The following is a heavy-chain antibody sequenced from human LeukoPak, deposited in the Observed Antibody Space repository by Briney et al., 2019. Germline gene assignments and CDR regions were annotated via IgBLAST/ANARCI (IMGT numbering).Heavy chain of an antibody. CDR2: ISGTVGST. V-gene: IGHV3-23*01. J-gene: IGHJ4*02. CDR1: GFTFSTYA. D-gene: IGHD6-19*01. Sequence: GGSLRLSCAASGFTFSTYAMSWVRQAPGKGLEWVSAISGTVGSTYYADSVKGRFTISRDNSKNTLYLQMNSLRAEDTAVYYCAKDRGSIAVAGIDYWGQGTLVTVSS. CDR3: AKDRGSIAVAGIDY.